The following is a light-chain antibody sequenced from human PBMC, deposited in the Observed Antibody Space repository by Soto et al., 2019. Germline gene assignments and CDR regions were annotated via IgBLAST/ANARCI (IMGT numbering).Light chain of an antibody. V-gene: IGKV3-15*01. J-gene: IGKJ4*01. CDR2: GAS. CDR1: QSVSTY. Sequence: EIVMTQSPATLSVPPGDRATLSCRASQSVSTYLAWYQQKPGQAPRLLVYGASTGATGIPARFSGSGSGTEFTLTINSLQSEDFAVYYCQQREDWPRAFGGGTKVEFK. CDR3: QQREDWPRA.